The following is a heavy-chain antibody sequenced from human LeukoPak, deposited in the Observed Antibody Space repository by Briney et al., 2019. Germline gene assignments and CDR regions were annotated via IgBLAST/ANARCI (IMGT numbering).Heavy chain of an antibody. CDR2: ISASGGST. CDR3: PSGSADY. J-gene: IGHJ4*02. CDR1: GFTFSSYA. Sequence: PGGSLRLSCAASGFTFSSYAMSLVRQAPRKGLEWVSAISASGGSTYYADSVKGRFTISRDNSKNTLYLQMNSLRAEDTAVYYCPSGSADYWGRGTLVTVSS. V-gene: IGHV3-23*01. D-gene: IGHD1-26*01.